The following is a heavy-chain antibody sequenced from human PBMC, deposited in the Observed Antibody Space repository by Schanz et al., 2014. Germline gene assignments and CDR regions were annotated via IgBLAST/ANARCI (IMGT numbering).Heavy chain of an antibody. J-gene: IGHJ4*02. V-gene: IGHV3-23*04. CDR1: GFTFSNHA. CDR2: ISGRGGRT. D-gene: IGHD2-15*01. CDR3: AAGGGFLIDY. Sequence: EVQLVESGGVVAQPGGSLRLSCETSGFTFSNHAMSWVRQAPGKGLEWVSAISGRGGRTYYADSVKGRFTISRDNSKNTLYLQMNSLRAEDTAVYYCAAGGGFLIDYWGQGTLVTVSS.